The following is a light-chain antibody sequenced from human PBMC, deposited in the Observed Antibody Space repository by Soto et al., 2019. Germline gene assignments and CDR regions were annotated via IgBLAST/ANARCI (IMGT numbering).Light chain of an antibody. Sequence: DIPMTQSPSTLSASVGDRVTITCRASQRINEWLAWYQKKPGEALKLLIYDASNLQSGVTSRFSGSGSGTEFTIAISNWQRDYLANYCCRETTYHTFDEATKLEIK. CDR3: RETTYHT. CDR1: QRINEW. J-gene: IGKJ2*01. V-gene: IGKV1-5*01. CDR2: DAS.